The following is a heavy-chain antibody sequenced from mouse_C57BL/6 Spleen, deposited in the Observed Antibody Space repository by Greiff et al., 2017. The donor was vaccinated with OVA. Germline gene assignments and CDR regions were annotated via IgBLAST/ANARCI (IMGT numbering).Heavy chain of an antibody. CDR1: GYTFTDYN. V-gene: IGHV1-18*01. D-gene: IGHD1-1*01. CDR3: AREDYGRYFDV. J-gene: IGHJ1*03. CDR2: INPNNGGT. Sequence: EVQRVESGPELVKPGASVKIPCKASGYTFTDYNMDWVKQSHGKSLEWIGDINPNNGGTIYNQKFKGKATLTVDKSSSTAYMELRSLTSEDTAVYYCAREDYGRYFDVWGTGTTVTVSS.